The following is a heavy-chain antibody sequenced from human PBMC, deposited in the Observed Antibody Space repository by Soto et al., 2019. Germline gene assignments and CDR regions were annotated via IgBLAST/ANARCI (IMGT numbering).Heavy chain of an antibody. CDR2: MTGSGGDI. Sequence: RLSCAASGFTFSIYAMMWVRQPPGKGQEWVAGMTGSGGDIRYADSVKGRFTISKDNSKNTLYLQMNSLRAEDTAMYYCAKDAVYGDGLWLAANWGQGTLVTVSS. V-gene: IGHV3-23*01. D-gene: IGHD2-21*02. CDR3: AKDAVYGDGLWLAAN. CDR1: GFTFSIYA. J-gene: IGHJ4*02.